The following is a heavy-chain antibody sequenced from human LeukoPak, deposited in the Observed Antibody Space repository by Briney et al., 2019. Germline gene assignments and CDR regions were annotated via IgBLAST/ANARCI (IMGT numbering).Heavy chain of an antibody. V-gene: IGHV3-30-3*01. CDR2: MSSDGNAM. D-gene: IGHD3-22*01. Sequence: GGSLRLSCAASGFTFTAYLIHWVRQAPAKGLEWVAVMSSDGNAMFYADSVKGRFTISRDNSKNTLYLQMNSLRAEDTAVYYCVRESEYDHSASFDYWGQGTLVTVSS. J-gene: IGHJ4*02. CDR1: GFTFTAYL. CDR3: VRESEYDHSASFDY.